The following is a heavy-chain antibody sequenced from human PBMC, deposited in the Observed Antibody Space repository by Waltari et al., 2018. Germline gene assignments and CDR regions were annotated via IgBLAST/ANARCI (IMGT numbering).Heavy chain of an antibody. Sequence: EVQLLESGGGLVQPGGSLRLSCAASGFTFSSYAMSWVRQAPGKGLEWVSAISGSGGSTYYADSVKGRFTISRDNSKNTLYLQMNSLRAEDTAVYYCAKDIGLRDWNYVQVFDYWGQGTLVTVSS. CDR1: GFTFSSYA. CDR2: ISGSGGST. V-gene: IGHV3-23*01. CDR3: AKDIGLRDWNYVQVFDY. J-gene: IGHJ4*02. D-gene: IGHD1-7*01.